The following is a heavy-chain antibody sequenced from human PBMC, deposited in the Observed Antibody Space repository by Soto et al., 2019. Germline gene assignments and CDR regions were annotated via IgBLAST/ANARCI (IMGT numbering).Heavy chain of an antibody. Sequence: PGGALRVSCVGSGFTFSTYSINWVRQAPGKGLEWVSSISSRSDIYYADSVKGRFTISRDNAKNSVSLQMNSLRAEDTAVYYCAREYTAWPLAYGLDGWRQGTTFSVSS. V-gene: IGHV3-21*01. D-gene: IGHD2-2*02. CDR3: AREYTAWPLAYGLDG. CDR1: GFTFSTYS. CDR2: ISSRSDI. J-gene: IGHJ6*02.